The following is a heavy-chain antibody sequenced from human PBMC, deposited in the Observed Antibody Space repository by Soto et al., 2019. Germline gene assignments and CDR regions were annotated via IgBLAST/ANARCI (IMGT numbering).Heavy chain of an antibody. CDR2: IYWDDDK. V-gene: IGHV2-5*02. CDR1: GFSLSTSGVG. J-gene: IGHJ4*02. D-gene: IGHD5-12*01. Sequence: QITLKESGPTLVKPTQTLTLTCTFSGFSLSTSGVGVGWIRQPPGKALEWLALIYWDDDKRYSPSLKSRLTITKDTSKNQVVLTMPNMDPVDTATYYCAHRRDGGYHFDYWGQGTLVTVSS. CDR3: AHRRDGGYHFDY.